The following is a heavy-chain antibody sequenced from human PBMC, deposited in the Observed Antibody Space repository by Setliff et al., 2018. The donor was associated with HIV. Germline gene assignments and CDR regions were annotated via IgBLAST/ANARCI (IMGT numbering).Heavy chain of an antibody. CDR2: INTHSGNP. CDR1: GYAFASYG. Sequence: GASVKVSCKASGYAFASYGLNWVRQAPGQGLKWMGWINTHSGNPTYAQAFTGRFVFSLDTSVSTAYLQISSLRAEDTAVYYCARFYDSGASYSDDAFDIWGQGTMVTVSS. D-gene: IGHD3-22*01. J-gene: IGHJ3*02. V-gene: IGHV7-4-1*02. CDR3: ARFYDSGASYSDDAFDI.